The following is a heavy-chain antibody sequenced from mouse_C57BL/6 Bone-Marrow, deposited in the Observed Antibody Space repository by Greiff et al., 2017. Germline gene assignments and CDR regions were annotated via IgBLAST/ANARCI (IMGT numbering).Heavy chain of an antibody. CDR1: GFTFSSYG. J-gene: IGHJ4*01. CDR3: ERHRPDYYAMEY. CDR2: ISSGGSYT. Sequence: DVQLVESGGDLVKPGGSLKLSCAASGFTFSSYGMSWVRQTPDKRLEWVATISSGGSYTYYPDSVKGRFTISRDNAKNTLYLQMSSLKSEDTAMYYCERHRPDYYAMEYWGQGTSVTGSS. V-gene: IGHV5-6*01.